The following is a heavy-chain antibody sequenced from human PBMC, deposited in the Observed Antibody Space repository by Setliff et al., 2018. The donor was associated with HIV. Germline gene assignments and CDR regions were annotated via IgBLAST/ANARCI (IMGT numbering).Heavy chain of an antibody. D-gene: IGHD2-2*01. V-gene: IGHV4-39*07. J-gene: IGHJ4*02. CDR1: GGSISSSIYY. CDR2: IYYSGSTYYYGGST. CDR3: ARTHRYCSGNSCSKVSFDS. Sequence: SETLSLTCTVSGGSISSSIYYWGWIRQPPGKGLEWIGFIYYSGSTYYYGGSTYYNPSLKSRVTISVDTSKNQFSLKLPSVTAADTAVYYCARTHRYCSGNSCSKVSFDSWGQGALVTVSS.